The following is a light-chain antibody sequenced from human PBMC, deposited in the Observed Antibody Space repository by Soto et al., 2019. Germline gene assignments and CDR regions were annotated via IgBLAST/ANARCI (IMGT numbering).Light chain of an antibody. V-gene: IGKV1-33*01. Sequence: DIQMTQSPSSLSASVGDRVTITCQASQDISRFLNWYQQKPGKAPKLLIYEGSTLETGVPSRFSGSGSGTDFTLTITSLQPEDFATYSCQQYGKSPRFFTFGPGTKVDIK. J-gene: IGKJ3*01. CDR1: QDISRF. CDR3: QQYGKSPRFFT. CDR2: EGS.